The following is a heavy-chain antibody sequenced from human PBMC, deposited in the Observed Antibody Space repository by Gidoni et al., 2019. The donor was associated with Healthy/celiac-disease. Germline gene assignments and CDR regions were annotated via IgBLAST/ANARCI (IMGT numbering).Heavy chain of an antibody. CDR3: ARLSCSSTSCYTFFDY. Sequence: QLQLQESGPGLEKPSETLSLTCTVSGGSISSSSYYWGWIRQPPGKGLEWIGSIYYSGSTYDNPSLKSRVTISVDTSKNQFSLKLSSVTAADTAVYYCARLSCSSTSCYTFFDYWGQGTLVTVSS. V-gene: IGHV4-39*01. CDR2: IYYSGST. D-gene: IGHD2-2*02. CDR1: GGSISSSSYY. J-gene: IGHJ4*02.